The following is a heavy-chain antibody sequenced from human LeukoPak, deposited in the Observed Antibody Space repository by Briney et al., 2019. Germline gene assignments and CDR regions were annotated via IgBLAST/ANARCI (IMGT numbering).Heavy chain of an antibody. J-gene: IGHJ4*02. CDR2: IYPGGSET. V-gene: IGHV5-51*01. CDR3: ARASRDGYNQNFDY. CDR1: GYSFSSYW. Sequence: GESLKISCKGLGYSFSSYWNAWVRQSPGKGLEWMGIIYPGGSETRYDPSFQGQVTISADSSTSTAYLQWSSLRASDTAMYYCARASRDGYNQNFDYWGEGTLVTVSS. D-gene: IGHD5-24*01.